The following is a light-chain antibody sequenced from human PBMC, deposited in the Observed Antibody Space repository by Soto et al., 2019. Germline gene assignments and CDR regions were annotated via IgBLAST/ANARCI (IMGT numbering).Light chain of an antibody. CDR3: GTWDSSLSTFV. CDR1: TSNIGNDY. CDR2: DNN. Sequence: QSVLTQPPSVSAAPGQKVTISCCGSTSNIGNDYVSWFQQLPGTVPKLLIYDNNKRPSGIPDRFSGSKSGTSATLGITGLQTGDEADYYCGTWDSSLSTFVFGTGTKVTVL. V-gene: IGLV1-51*01. J-gene: IGLJ1*01.